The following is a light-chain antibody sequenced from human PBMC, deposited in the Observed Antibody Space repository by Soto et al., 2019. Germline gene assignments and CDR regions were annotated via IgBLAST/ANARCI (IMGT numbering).Light chain of an antibody. CDR3: CSYAGSSAWV. Sequence: QSALTQPASVSGSPGQSITISCTGTTSDVGIYNLVSWYQQHPGKVPKLIIYEDTKRPSGVSNRFSGSKSGNTASLTISGLQAEDEADYYCCSYAGSSAWVFGGGTKVTVL. J-gene: IGLJ3*02. CDR1: TSDVGIYNL. CDR2: EDT. V-gene: IGLV2-23*01.